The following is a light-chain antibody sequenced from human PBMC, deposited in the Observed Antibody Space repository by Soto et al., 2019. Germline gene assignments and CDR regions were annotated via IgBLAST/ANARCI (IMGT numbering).Light chain of an antibody. Sequence: QSALTQPPSVSGSPGQSVAISCTGTSSDVGSYNRVSWYPQPPGAATKLMIYEVSNRPSGVPDRFSGSKSGNTASLTISGLQAEDEADYYCNSYTGSSTYVFGTGTKVTVL. V-gene: IGLV2-18*02. J-gene: IGLJ1*01. CDR1: SSDVGSYNR. CDR3: NSYTGSSTYV. CDR2: EVS.